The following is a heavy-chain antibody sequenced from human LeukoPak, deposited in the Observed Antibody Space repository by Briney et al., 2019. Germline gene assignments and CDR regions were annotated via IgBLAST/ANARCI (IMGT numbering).Heavy chain of an antibody. J-gene: IGHJ4*02. CDR3: AKGSGSYYRDHFDY. CDR1: GFTFSSYA. V-gene: IGHV3-23*01. D-gene: IGHD1-26*01. CDR2: IRGSGGST. Sequence: GRSLRLACAASGFTFSSYAMSWVRQAPGEGLEWVSAIRGSGGSTYYADSVKGRFTISRDNSKNTLYLQMNSLRAEDTAVYYCAKGSGSYYRDHFDYWGQGTLVTVSS.